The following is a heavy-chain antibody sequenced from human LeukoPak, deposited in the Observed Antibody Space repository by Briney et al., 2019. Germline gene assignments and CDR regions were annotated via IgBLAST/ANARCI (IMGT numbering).Heavy chain of an antibody. Sequence: PSETLSLTCTVSGGSISSDYWSWIRQPPGKGLKWIGYIYNTWTTNYNPSLKSRVTISVDMSKNQFSLKLTSVTAADTAVYYCARDGRLQWLVNSVTWFDPWGQGTLVTVSS. V-gene: IGHV4-4*08. CDR3: ARDGRLQWLVNSVTWFDP. CDR2: IYNTWTT. J-gene: IGHJ5*02. D-gene: IGHD6-19*01. CDR1: GGSISSDY.